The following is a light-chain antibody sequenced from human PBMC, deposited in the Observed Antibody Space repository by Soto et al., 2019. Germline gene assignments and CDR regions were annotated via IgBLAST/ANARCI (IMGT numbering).Light chain of an antibody. CDR2: DVT. Sequence: QSVLTQPASVSGSPGQSITISCTGTSSDVGGYNYVSWYQQHPGKAPKLMIYDVTDRPSGVSNRFSGYKSGNTASLTISGLQAEDEADYYCSSDTTSSTSVVFGGGTKVTVL. CDR1: SSDVGGYNY. V-gene: IGLV2-14*01. J-gene: IGLJ2*01. CDR3: SSDTTSSTSVV.